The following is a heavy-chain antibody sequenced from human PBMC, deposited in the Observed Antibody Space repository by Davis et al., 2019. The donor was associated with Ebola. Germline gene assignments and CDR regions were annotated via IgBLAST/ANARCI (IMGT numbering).Heavy chain of an antibody. CDR1: GFTFSSYW. CDR2: IKQDGSEK. Sequence: GESLKISCAASGFTFSSYWMTWVRQAPHKGLEWVANIKQDGSEKYYVDSVKGRFTISRDNAKNSLYLQMNSLRAEDTAVYYCARGGDDYIWGSYRLSHWGQGTLVAVSS. D-gene: IGHD3-16*02. J-gene: IGHJ4*02. V-gene: IGHV3-7*01. CDR3: ARGGDDYIWGSYRLSH.